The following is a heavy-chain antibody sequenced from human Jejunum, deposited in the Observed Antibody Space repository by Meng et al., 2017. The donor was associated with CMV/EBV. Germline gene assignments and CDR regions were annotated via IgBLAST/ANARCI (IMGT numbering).Heavy chain of an antibody. Sequence: TFNMYTLNWVRQAPGKGLEWVSSISGSSRSDYIYYADSVKGRFTISRDNTRNSLYLQMSTLRVEDMAVYYCARDYGSGTTGIFDYWGQGTLVTVSS. CDR3: ARDYGSGTTGIFDY. CDR1: TFNMYT. J-gene: IGHJ4*02. V-gene: IGHV3-21*01. CDR2: ISGSSRSDYI. D-gene: IGHD3-10*01.